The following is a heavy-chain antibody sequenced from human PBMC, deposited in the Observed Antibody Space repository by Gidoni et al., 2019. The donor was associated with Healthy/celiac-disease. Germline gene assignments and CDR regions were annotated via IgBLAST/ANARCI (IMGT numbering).Heavy chain of an antibody. J-gene: IGHJ4*02. Sequence: QVQLQESGPGLVKPSETLSLTCTVPGGSISSYYWSWIRQPPGKGLEWIGYIYYSGSTNYNPSLKSRVTISVDTSKNQFSLKLSSVTAADTAVYYCARSALGYCSSTSCSPGGDFDYWGQGTLVTVSS. V-gene: IGHV4-59*01. D-gene: IGHD2-2*01. CDR1: GGSISSYY. CDR2: IYYSGST. CDR3: ARSALGYCSSTSCSPGGDFDY.